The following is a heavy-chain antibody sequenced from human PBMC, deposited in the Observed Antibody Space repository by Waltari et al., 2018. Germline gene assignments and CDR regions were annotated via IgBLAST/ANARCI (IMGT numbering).Heavy chain of an antibody. D-gene: IGHD5-12*01. CDR1: AYTFTGSY. J-gene: IGHJ4*02. V-gene: IGHV1-2*02. CDR3: ARDSGRDGYNWDFDY. Sequence: QVQLVQSGAEVKKPGASVKVSCTASAYTFTGSYIHWVRLPPGQGLEWMGWINPNSGGTNYAQKFQGRVTMTRDTSISTAYMELSRLRSDDTAVYYCARDSGRDGYNWDFDYWGQGTLVTVSS. CDR2: INPNSGGT.